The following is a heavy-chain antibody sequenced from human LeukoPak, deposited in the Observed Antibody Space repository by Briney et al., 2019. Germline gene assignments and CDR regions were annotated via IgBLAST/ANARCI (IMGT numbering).Heavy chain of an antibody. Sequence: GGTLRLSCAASGFTFSSYGMSWVRQAPGKGLEWVSAISGSGGSTYYADSVKGRFTISRDDSKNTLYLQMNSLRAEDTAVYYCAKELYYYDSSGYYYGGEVDYWGQGTLVTVSS. CDR1: GFTFSSYG. J-gene: IGHJ4*02. V-gene: IGHV3-23*01. CDR3: AKELYYYDSSGYYYGGEVDY. CDR2: ISGSGGST. D-gene: IGHD3-22*01.